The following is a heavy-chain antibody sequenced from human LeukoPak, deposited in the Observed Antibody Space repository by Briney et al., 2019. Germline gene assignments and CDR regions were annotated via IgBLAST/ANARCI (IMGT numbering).Heavy chain of an antibody. D-gene: IGHD6-13*01. CDR2: INHCGST. CDR1: GGSFSGYY. V-gene: IGHV4-34*01. Sequence: PSGTLSLTCAVYGGSFSGYYWSWSRQPAGKGLEWMGEINHCGSTNYNPSNKSRVTISVDTSKNQFTLNLTSVPAADTAVYYCARLYIGGYSRSTNYNWFDPWGQGTLVTVSS. CDR3: ARLYIGGYSRSTNYNWFDP. J-gene: IGHJ5*02.